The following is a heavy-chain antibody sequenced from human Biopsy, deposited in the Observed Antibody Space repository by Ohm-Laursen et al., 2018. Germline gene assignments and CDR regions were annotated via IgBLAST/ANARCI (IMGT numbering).Heavy chain of an antibody. V-gene: IGHV3-74*03. J-gene: IGHJ6*02. Sequence: SLRLSCAASGFTFNSYWMHWVRQAPGKGLVWVSRINIDGSGTKYADSVKGRFIVSRDNDKNSLYLQMSSLRAEDTAVYYCAKDRYNYTPIGGFSMDVWGQGTTVTVSS. CDR2: INIDGSGT. CDR1: GFTFNSYW. D-gene: IGHD5-18*01. CDR3: AKDRYNYTPIGGFSMDV.